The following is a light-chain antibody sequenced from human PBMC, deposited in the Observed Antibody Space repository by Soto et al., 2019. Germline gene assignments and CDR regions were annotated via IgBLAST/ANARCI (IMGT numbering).Light chain of an antibody. CDR2: DAS. CDR3: QQRSNWLGVT. J-gene: IGKJ5*01. CDR1: QDINKY. Sequence: IVLIQSPATLSLSPGERATLSCRASQDINKYLAWYQQKPGQAPRLLIYDASNRATGIPARFSGSGSRTDFTLTISSLEPEDSAVYYCQQRSNWLGVTFGQGTRLEIK. V-gene: IGKV3-11*01.